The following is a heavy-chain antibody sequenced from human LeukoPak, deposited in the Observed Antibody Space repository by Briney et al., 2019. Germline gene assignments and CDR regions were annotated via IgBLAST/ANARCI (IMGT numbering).Heavy chain of an antibody. CDR3: ARGTIAGSGTVYFDY. CDR2: TYYRSKWFN. CDR1: GDSVSSSSAA. Sequence: SQTLSLTCAISGDSVSSSSAAWNWIRQSPSRGLDLLRWTYYRSKWFNDYAVSVKSRITINADTSKNQFSLQLNSVTPEDTAVYYCARGTIAGSGTVYFDYWGQGTLVTVSS. V-gene: IGHV6-1*01. D-gene: IGHD6-13*01. J-gene: IGHJ4*02.